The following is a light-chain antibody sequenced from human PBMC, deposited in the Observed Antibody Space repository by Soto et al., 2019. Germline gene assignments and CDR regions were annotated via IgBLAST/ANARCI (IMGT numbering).Light chain of an antibody. CDR1: QSVSSSY. V-gene: IGKV3D-20*02. CDR3: QQRSNSIT. J-gene: IGKJ5*01. Sequence: EIVLTQSPGTLPSSPGERATLSCRASQSVSSSYLAWYQQKPGQAPRLLIYGASNRATGIPDRFSGSGSGTDFSLTVSRLEPEDFAVYYCQQRSNSITFGQGTRLEIK. CDR2: GAS.